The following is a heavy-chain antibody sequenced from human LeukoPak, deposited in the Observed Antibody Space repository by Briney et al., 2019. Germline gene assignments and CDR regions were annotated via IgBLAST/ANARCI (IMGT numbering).Heavy chain of an antibody. V-gene: IGHV1-46*01. CDR3: ARMVRSTTVTALYYFDY. Sequence: ASVKVSCKASGYTFTSYYMHWVRQAPGQGLEWMGIINPSGGSTSYAQKFQGRVTMTRDTSTSTVYMVLSSLRSEDTAVYYCARMVRSTTVTALYYFDYWGQGTLVTVSS. CDR2: INPSGGST. J-gene: IGHJ4*02. D-gene: IGHD4-17*01. CDR1: GYTFTSYY.